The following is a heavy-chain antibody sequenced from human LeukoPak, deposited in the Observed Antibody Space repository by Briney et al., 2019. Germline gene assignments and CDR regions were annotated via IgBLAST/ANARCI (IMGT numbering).Heavy chain of an antibody. V-gene: IGHV4-39*01. Sequence: SETLSLTCTVSGGSISSSSSYYWGWLRQPPGKGLEWIGSIDYRGGTYYKASLKSRVTISGDTSKNQFSLELRFVSAADTAVYFCARDFGDHRIDYWGQGTLVTVSS. CDR3: ARDFGDHRIDY. D-gene: IGHD4-17*01. CDR1: GGSISSSSSYY. CDR2: IDYRGGT. J-gene: IGHJ4*02.